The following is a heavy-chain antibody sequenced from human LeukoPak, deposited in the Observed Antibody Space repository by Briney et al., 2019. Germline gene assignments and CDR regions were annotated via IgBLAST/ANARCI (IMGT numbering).Heavy chain of an antibody. J-gene: IGHJ4*02. Sequence: PPETLSLTCSVSGGSISSNYWSWFRQPPGKGLEWIGYIYYSGSTTYNPSLKSRVTISVDTSKTQFSLKLTSVTAADTAVYYCAKYRSTSGYVDSWGQGTLVTVSS. V-gene: IGHV4-59*08. CDR1: GGSISSNY. CDR3: AKYRSTSGYVDS. D-gene: IGHD3-22*01. CDR2: IYYSGST.